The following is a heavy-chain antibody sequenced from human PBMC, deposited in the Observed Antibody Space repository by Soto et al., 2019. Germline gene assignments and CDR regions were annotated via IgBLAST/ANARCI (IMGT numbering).Heavy chain of an antibody. CDR1: GGTFSSYA. CDR2: IIPIFGTA. J-gene: IGHJ3*02. Sequence: GASVKVSCKASGGTFSSYAISWVRQAPGQGLEWMGGIIPIFGTANYAQKFQGRVTITADESTSTAYMELSSLRSEDTAVYYCARGPVLARYCGGDCYGMTDAFDIWGQGTMVTVSS. CDR3: ARGPVLARYCGGDCYGMTDAFDI. V-gene: IGHV1-69*13. D-gene: IGHD2-21*02.